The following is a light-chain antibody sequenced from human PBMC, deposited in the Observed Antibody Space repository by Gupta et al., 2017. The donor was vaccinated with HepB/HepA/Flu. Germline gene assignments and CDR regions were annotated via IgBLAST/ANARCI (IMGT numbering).Light chain of an antibody. Sequence: QSVLPHPSVACSTPGQRVSISCSASNANIGNNYVYWYQQHPGTAPKLLIYGDNKRPSGVSDRFSGSKSGNSASLAICGLRSEDEADYYCAACDDSLSGVVFGGGTKLTVL. CDR3: AACDDSLSGVV. CDR2: GDN. CDR1: NANIGNNY. J-gene: IGLJ2*01. V-gene: IGLV1-47*01.